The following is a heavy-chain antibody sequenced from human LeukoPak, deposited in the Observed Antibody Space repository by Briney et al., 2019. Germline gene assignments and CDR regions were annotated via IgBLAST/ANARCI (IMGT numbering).Heavy chain of an antibody. D-gene: IGHD3-10*01. CDR2: ISRDGGTT. Sequence: GGSLRLSCATSGFTFDHYAFHWVRQVPGKGLEWVSLISRDGGTTSYGDSVKGRFTISRDNRKNSLYMQMNSLKTGDSALYYCTKEFSGSYENWGQGTLVTVSS. J-gene: IGHJ4*02. CDR3: TKEFSGSYEN. V-gene: IGHV3-43*02. CDR1: GFTFDHYA.